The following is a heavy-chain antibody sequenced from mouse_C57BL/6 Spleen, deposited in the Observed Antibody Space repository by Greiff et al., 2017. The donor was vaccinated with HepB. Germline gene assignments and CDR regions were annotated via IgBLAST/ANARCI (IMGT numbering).Heavy chain of an antibody. V-gene: IGHV1-47*01. D-gene: IGHD1-1*01. CDR1: GYTFTTYP. Sequence: QVQLQQSGAELVKPGASVKMSCKASGYTFTTYPIEWMKQNHGKSLEWIGNFHPYNDDTKYNEKFKGKATLTVEKSSSTVYLELSRLTSDDSAVYYCARGGIYDYGSSYDYAMDYGGQGTSGTVSS. CDR3: ARGGIYDYGSSYDYAMDY. J-gene: IGHJ4*01. CDR2: FHPYNDDT.